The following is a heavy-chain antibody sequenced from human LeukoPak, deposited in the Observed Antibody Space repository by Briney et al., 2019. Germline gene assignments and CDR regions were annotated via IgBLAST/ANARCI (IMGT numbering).Heavy chain of an antibody. D-gene: IGHD4-17*01. V-gene: IGHV1-2*02. Sequence: GASVKVSCKASGYTFTGYCMHWVRQAPGQGLEWMGWINPNSGGTKYAQKFQGRVIMTRDTSISTAYMELSRLRSDDTALYYCAGAPGGDGDYYGDYWGQGTLVTVSS. CDR2: INPNSGGT. J-gene: IGHJ4*02. CDR3: AGAPGGDGDYYGDY. CDR1: GYTFTGYC.